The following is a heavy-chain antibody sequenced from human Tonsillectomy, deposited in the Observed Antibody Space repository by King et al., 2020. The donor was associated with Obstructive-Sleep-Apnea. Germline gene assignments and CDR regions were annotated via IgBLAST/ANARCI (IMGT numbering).Heavy chain of an antibody. Sequence: VQLVESGGGVVQPEGSLRLSCAASGFISSNFAMHWVRQAPGKGLEWGAVIAHDGNSKYYGDSVKGRLTISRDSSKNTLFLQMNSLRAEDTAVYYCAKDHGYSGAQYYFDYWGQGTLVTVSS. V-gene: IGHV3-30*18. CDR1: GFISSNFA. CDR2: IAHDGNSK. D-gene: IGHD6-25*01. CDR3: AKDHGYSGAQYYFDY. J-gene: IGHJ4*02.